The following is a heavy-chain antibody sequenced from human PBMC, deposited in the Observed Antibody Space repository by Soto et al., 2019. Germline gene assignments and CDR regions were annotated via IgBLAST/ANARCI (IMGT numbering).Heavy chain of an antibody. J-gene: IGHJ4*02. CDR2: ISDDGSTA. V-gene: IGHV3-74*01. Sequence: GGSLRLSCAVSGFTFSAYWMHWVRQVPGKGLTWVSRISDDGSTATYADSVKGRFVISRDNAKNSLYLEMNTLRVDDSGLYYCVRGPRVSSTGTGAHWGRGTLVTVSS. CDR1: GFTFSAYW. D-gene: IGHD1-1*01. CDR3: VRGPRVSSTGTGAH.